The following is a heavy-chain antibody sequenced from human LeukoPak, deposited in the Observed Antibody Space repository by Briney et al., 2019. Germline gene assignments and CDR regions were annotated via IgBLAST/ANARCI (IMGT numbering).Heavy chain of an antibody. CDR2: ISGSGGST. CDR3: AKPYSSSWGSPYYFDY. J-gene: IGHJ4*02. Sequence: PGGSLRLSCAASGFTFSSYAMSWVRQAPGRGLEWVSAISGSGGSTYYADSVKGRFTISRDNSKNTLYLQMNSLRAEDTAVYYCAKPYSSSWGSPYYFDYWGQGTLVTVSS. D-gene: IGHD6-13*01. CDR1: GFTFSSYA. V-gene: IGHV3-23*01.